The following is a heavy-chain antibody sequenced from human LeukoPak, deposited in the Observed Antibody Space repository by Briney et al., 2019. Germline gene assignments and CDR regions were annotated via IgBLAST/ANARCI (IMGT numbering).Heavy chain of an antibody. Sequence: SETVSLTCTLSGGSISSYYWSWIRQPPGKGLEWIGYIYTSGSTNYKPSLKSRVTISVDTSKHQFSLKLSSVTAADTAVYYCARLVNRIQLDYFDYWGQGTLVTVSS. CDR1: GGSISSYY. J-gene: IGHJ4*02. V-gene: IGHV4-4*09. D-gene: IGHD5-18*01. CDR2: IYTSGST. CDR3: ARLVNRIQLDYFDY.